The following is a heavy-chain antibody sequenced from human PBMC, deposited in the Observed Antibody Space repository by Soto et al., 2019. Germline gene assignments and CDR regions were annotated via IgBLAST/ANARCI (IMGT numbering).Heavy chain of an antibody. D-gene: IGHD2-15*01. CDR3: ARCYCSAGSCFTCWHFDL. CDR1: GYTFTTFG. Sequence: QVQVVQSGAGVKKPGASVKVACKASGYTFTTFGMSWVRQAPGQGLEWMGWISADNGDTNSAQKFQDRVTMTTDTSTNTAYMELRSLTSDDTAVYYCARCYCSAGSCFTCWHFDLWGRGTLFTVSS. CDR2: ISADNGDT. J-gene: IGHJ2*01. V-gene: IGHV1-18*01.